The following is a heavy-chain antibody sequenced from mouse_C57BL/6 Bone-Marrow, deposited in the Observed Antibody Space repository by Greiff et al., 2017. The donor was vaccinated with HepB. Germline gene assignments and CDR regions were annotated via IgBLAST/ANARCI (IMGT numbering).Heavy chain of an antibody. CDR1: GYTFTSYW. V-gene: IGHV1-62-3*01. CDR3: AREGHSNPFAY. J-gene: IGHJ3*01. D-gene: IGHD2-5*01. CDR2: IDPNSGGT. Sequence: QVHVKQPGAELVKPGASVKLSCKASGYTFTSYWMHWVKQRPGRGLEWSGRIDPNSGGTKYNEKFKSKATLTVDKPSSTAYMQLSSLTTEDSAIYYCAREGHSNPFAYWGQGTLVTVSA.